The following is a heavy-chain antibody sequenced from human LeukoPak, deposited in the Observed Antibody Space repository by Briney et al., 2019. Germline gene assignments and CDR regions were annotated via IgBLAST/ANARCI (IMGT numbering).Heavy chain of an antibody. CDR3: ATLRLGSYDSSGYYFDY. CDR1: GYTLTELS. CDR2: FDPEDGET. J-gene: IGHJ4*02. V-gene: IGHV1-24*01. Sequence: ASVKVSCKVSGYTLTELSMHWVRQAPGKGLEWMGGFDPEDGETIYAQKFQGRVTMTEDTSTDTAYMELSSLRSEDTAVYYYATLRLGSYDSSGYYFDYWGQGTLVTVSS. D-gene: IGHD3-22*01.